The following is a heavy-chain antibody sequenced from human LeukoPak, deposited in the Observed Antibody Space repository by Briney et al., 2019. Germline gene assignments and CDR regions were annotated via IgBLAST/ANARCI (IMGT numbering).Heavy chain of an antibody. Sequence: GGSLRLSCAASGFTFSSYGMHWVRQAPGKGLEWVAFIRYDGSNKYYADPVKGRFTISRDNSKNTLYLQMNSLRAEDTAVYYCARDLFYYDSSGYSDYWGQGTLVTVSS. CDR1: GFTFSSYG. CDR3: ARDLFYYDSSGYSDY. J-gene: IGHJ4*02. D-gene: IGHD3-22*01. CDR2: IRYDGSNK. V-gene: IGHV3-30*02.